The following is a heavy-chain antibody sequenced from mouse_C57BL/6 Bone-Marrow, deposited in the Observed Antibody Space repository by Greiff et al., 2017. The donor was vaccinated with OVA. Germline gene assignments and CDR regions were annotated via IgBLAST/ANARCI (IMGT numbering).Heavy chain of an antibody. CDR2: IDPENGDT. V-gene: IGHV14-4*01. Sequence: EVQLQQSGAELVRPGASVKLSCTASGFNIKDDYMHWVKQRPEQGLEWIGWIDPENGDTEYASKFQGKATITADTSSSTAYMELRSLTSEDSAVYFCAPPYYRGRFAYWGQGTLVTVSA. D-gene: IGHD2-14*01. CDR3: APPYYRGRFAY. J-gene: IGHJ3*01. CDR1: GFNIKDDY.